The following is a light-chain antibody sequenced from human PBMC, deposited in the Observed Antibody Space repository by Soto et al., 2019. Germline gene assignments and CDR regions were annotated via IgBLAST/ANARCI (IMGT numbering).Light chain of an antibody. V-gene: IGKV1-39*01. CDR1: QTISSY. Sequence: DIQMTQSPSSLSASVGDRVTITCRASQTISSYLNWYQQKPGKAPKLLIFAASSLLSGVPSRFSGSGSGTDFTLTISSLQPEDFATYYCQQTYSTPPTFGQGTKVDI. CDR2: AAS. J-gene: IGKJ1*01. CDR3: QQTYSTPPT.